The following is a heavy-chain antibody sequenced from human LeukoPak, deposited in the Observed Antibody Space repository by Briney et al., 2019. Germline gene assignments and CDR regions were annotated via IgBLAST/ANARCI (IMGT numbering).Heavy chain of an antibody. V-gene: IGHV3-53*01. J-gene: IGHJ4*02. D-gene: IGHD2-15*01. CDR2: IYSGGTT. CDR1: GFTVSNNY. CDR3: ARGCSAVSCYAFDY. Sequence: GGSLRLSCAASGFTVSNNYMSWVRQAPGKGLECASVIYSGGTTYYADSVKGRFTISRDNSKNTLYLQMNSLRAEDTAVYYCARGCSAVSCYAFDYWGQGTLVTVSS.